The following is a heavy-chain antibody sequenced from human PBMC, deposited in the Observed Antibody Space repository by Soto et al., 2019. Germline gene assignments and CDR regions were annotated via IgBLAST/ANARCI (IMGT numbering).Heavy chain of an antibody. CDR2: IYYRANP. CDR1: GLSINTYY. CDR3: AREPSP. J-gene: IGHJ5*02. V-gene: IGHV4-59*12. Sequence: SETLSLTCTVSGLSINTYYWSWIRQPPGKGLEWIGYIYYRANPNYNPSLKSRVTISQDTSKNQFSLKLSSVTAADTAVYYCAREPSPWGQGTLVTVS.